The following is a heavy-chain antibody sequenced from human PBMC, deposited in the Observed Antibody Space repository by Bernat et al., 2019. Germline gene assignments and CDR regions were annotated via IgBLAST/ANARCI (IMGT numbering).Heavy chain of an antibody. D-gene: IGHD3/OR15-3a*01. Sequence: VQLQQWGAGLLKPSETLSLTCAVYGGSFSGYYWSWIRQPPGKGLEWIGEINHSGSTNYNPSLKSRVTISVDTSKNQFSLKLSSVTAADTAVYYCARALDPPSNHAFDIWGQGTMVTVSS. CDR1: GGSFSGYY. CDR2: INHSGST. CDR3: ARALDPPSNHAFDI. V-gene: IGHV4-34*01. J-gene: IGHJ3*02.